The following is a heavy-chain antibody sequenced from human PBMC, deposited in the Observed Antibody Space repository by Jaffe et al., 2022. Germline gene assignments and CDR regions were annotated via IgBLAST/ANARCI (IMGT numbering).Heavy chain of an antibody. V-gene: IGHV4-61*02. CDR3: ARNIAVAGVNWFDP. D-gene: IGHD6-19*01. CDR1: GGSISSGSYY. J-gene: IGHJ5*02. CDR2: IYTSGST. Sequence: QVQLQESGPGLVKPSQTLSLTCTVSGGSISSGSYYWSWIRQPAGKGLEWIGRIYTSGSTNYNPSLKSRVTISVDTSKNQFSLKLSSVTAADTAVYYCARNIAVAGVNWFDPWGQGTLVTVSS.